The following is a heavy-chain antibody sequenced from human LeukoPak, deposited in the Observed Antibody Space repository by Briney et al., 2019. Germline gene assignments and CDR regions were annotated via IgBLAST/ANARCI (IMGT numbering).Heavy chain of an antibody. D-gene: IGHD6-13*01. CDR3: ARGLAAAGYYYYGMDV. CDR1: GFTFSSYA. Sequence: PGGSLRLSCAASGFTFSSYAMSWVRQAPGKGLEWVSVISGSGGHTFYADSVKGRFTISRDNAKNSLYLQMNSLRAEDTAVYYCARGLAAAGYYYYGMDVWGQGTTVTVSS. J-gene: IGHJ6*02. V-gene: IGHV3-23*01. CDR2: ISGSGGHT.